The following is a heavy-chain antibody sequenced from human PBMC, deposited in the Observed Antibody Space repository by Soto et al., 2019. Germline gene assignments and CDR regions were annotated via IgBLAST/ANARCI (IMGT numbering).Heavy chain of an antibody. V-gene: IGHV3-66*01. CDR1: GFTVSNNY. J-gene: IGHJ6*04. Sequence: GGSLRLSCAASGFTVSNNYMSWVRQAPGKGLEWVSVIYSGGSTYYADSVKGRFTISRDNSKNTLNLQMNSLRAEDTAVYYCVRAPFVINIYYYGRGVWGKGSKVT. D-gene: IGHD3-10*01. CDR3: VRAPFVINIYYYGRGV. CDR2: IYSGGST.